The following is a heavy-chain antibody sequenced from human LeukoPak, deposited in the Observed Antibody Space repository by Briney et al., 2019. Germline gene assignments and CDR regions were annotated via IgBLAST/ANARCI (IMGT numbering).Heavy chain of an antibody. Sequence: GGSLRLSCAASGFTVSSNYMSWVRQAPGKGLEWVSVIYSGGSTYYADSVKGRFTISRDNAKNSVYLQMNSLRAEDTAVYYCARLVCSTIPCYGKFYFDSWGQGTLVPVSS. J-gene: IGHJ4*02. CDR2: IYSGGST. V-gene: IGHV3-53*01. CDR3: ARLVCSTIPCYGKFYFDS. CDR1: GFTVSSNY. D-gene: IGHD2-2*01.